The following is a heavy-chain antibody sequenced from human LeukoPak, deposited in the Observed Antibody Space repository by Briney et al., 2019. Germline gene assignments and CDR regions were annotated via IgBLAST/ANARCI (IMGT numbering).Heavy chain of an antibody. CDR1: GYTFTTYG. J-gene: IGHJ6*03. Sequence: ASVKVSCKASGYTFTTYGISWVRQAPGQGLEWMGWSSPYNGNTNYAQKLRGRVTMTTDTSTSTAYMELRSLRSDDTAVYYCARVGSGWYYYYYMDVWGKGTTVTVSS. V-gene: IGHV1-18*01. D-gene: IGHD6-19*01. CDR2: SSPYNGNT. CDR3: ARVGSGWYYYYYMDV.